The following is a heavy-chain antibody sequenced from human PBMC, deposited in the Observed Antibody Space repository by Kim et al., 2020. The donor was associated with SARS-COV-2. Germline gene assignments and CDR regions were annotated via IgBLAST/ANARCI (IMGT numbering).Heavy chain of an antibody. CDR1: GGSISSYY. Sequence: SETLSLTCTVSGGSISSYYWSWIRQPPGKGLEWIGYIYYSGSTNYNPSLKSRVTISVDTSKNQFSLKLSSVTAADTAVYYCARDVGSSWYGGVYYYGMDV. CDR2: IYYSGST. J-gene: IGHJ6*01. V-gene: IGHV4-59*01. D-gene: IGHD6-13*01. CDR3: ARDVGSSWYGGVYYYGMDV.